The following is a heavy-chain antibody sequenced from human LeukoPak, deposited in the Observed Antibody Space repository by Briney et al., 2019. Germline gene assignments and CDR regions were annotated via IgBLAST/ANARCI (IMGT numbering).Heavy chain of an antibody. J-gene: IGHJ4*02. V-gene: IGHV1-69-2*01. CDR2: FHPRDDEA. CDR3: AVGRGFAHGRLEE. Sequence: ATVKISYQTSGYNFIANSIHWVRPAPGKGVEGMGRFHPRDDEAKYLERFDGRIAITADTSTDTSYLELKGLTSDDTALYFCAVGRGFAHGRLEEWGQGTLITVSS. CDR1: GYNFIANS. D-gene: IGHD5-12*01.